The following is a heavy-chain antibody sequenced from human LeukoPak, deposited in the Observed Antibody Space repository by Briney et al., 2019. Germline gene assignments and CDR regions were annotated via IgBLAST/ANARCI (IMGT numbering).Heavy chain of an antibody. CDR1: GFTFSSYA. J-gene: IGHJ5*02. V-gene: IGHV3-30-3*01. CDR2: ISYDGSNK. CDR3: ARDVAARPWFDP. D-gene: IGHD6-6*01. Sequence: GGSLRLSCAASGFTFSSYAMHWVRQAPGKGLEWVAVISYDGSNKYYADSVKGRFTISRDNAKNSLYLQMNSLRAEDTAVYYCARDVAARPWFDPWGQGTLVTVSS.